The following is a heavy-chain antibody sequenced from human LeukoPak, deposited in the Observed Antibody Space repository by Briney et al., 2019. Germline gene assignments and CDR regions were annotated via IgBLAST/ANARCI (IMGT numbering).Heavy chain of an antibody. J-gene: IGHJ6*03. Sequence: PSETLSLTCTVSGGSITIYYWSWIRQPAGKGLEWIGRIYTSGSTNYNPSLKSRVTMSVDTSKNQFSLKLSSVTAADTAVYYCAREGRYCGGGRCSYMDVWGKGTTVTVSS. D-gene: IGHD2-15*01. CDR1: GGSITIYY. CDR2: IYTSGST. CDR3: AREGRYCGGGRCSYMDV. V-gene: IGHV4-4*07.